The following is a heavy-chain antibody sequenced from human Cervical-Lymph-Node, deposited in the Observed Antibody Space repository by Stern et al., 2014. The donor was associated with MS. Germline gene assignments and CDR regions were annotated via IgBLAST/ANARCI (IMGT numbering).Heavy chain of an antibody. D-gene: IGHD5-18*01. Sequence: VQLVESGPGLVKPSETLSLTCTVSGGSVSSGSYHWSWIRQPPGKRLEWIGYISYSGSTNYNPSLKSRVTISVDTSKNQFSLKLSSVTAADTAVYYCARESSGGYRWGQGTLVTVSS. J-gene: IGHJ4*02. CDR1: GGSVSSGSYH. CDR3: ARESSGGYR. CDR2: ISYSGST. V-gene: IGHV4-61*01.